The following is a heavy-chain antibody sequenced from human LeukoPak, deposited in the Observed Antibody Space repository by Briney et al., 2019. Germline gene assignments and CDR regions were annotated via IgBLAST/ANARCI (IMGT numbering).Heavy chain of an antibody. CDR1: GGSVSSGSYY. CDR3: ARGKGYSVGHDAFDI. CDR2: IYYSGST. J-gene: IGHJ3*02. D-gene: IGHD5-18*01. V-gene: IGHV4-61*01. Sequence: SETLSLTCTVSGGSVSSGSYYWSWIRQPPGKGLEWIGYIYYSGSTNQNPSLKSRVTISVDTSKNQFSLKLSSVTAADTAVYYCARGKGYSVGHDAFDIWGQGTMVTVSS.